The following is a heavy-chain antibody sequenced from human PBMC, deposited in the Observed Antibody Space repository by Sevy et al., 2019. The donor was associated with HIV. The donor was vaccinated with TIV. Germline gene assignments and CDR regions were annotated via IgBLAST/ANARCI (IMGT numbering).Heavy chain of an antibody. V-gene: IGHV4-59*01. D-gene: IGHD6-13*01. J-gene: IGHJ3*02. CDR3: AREIGGGQQLVSEAFHI. Sequence: SETQSLTCTVSGGSIGQYYWSWIRQPPGKGPEWIGYVYYTRHTNYNPSLKSRVTISVDTSKNQFSLNLSSVTAADTAVYYCAREIGGGQQLVSEAFHIWGQGTMVTVSS. CDR1: GGSIGQYY. CDR2: VYYTRHT.